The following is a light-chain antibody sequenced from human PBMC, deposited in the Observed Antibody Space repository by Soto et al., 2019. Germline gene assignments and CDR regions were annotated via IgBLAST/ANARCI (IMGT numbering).Light chain of an antibody. Sequence: QSVLTQPPSVSGAPGQGVAISCTGSRSNIGAGHDVQWYQQLPGTAPKLLIYGNNNRPSGVPDRFSGSKSGASASLAITGLQAEDEADYYCSSYAGSSNVFGTGTQLTVL. CDR2: GNN. V-gene: IGLV1-40*01. CDR1: RSNIGAGHD. CDR3: SSYAGSSNV. J-gene: IGLJ1*01.